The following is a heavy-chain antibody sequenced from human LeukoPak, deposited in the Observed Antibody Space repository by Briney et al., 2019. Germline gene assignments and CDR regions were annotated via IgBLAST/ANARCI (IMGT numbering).Heavy chain of an antibody. CDR3: ARGGLYGGSSAFDF. V-gene: IGHV3-72*01. J-gene: IGHJ4*02. D-gene: IGHD4-23*01. CDR1: GFTFSDHY. Sequence: PEGSLKLSCAVSGFTFSDHYMDWVRQAPGKGLEWVGRSRNKADSYTTEHAASVKGRFTISRDDSKNSLYLQMNYLKTEDTAVYYCARGGLYGGSSAFDFWGQGTLVTVSS. CDR2: SRNKADSYTT.